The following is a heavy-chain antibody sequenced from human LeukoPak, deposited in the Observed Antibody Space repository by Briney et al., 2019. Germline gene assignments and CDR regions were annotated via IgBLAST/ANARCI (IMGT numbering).Heavy chain of an antibody. D-gene: IGHD2/OR15-2a*01. CDR1: GFSVSDSY. Sequence: PGGSLRLSCAASGFSVSDSYMSWVRQAPGKGLEWVSILYSGGDTYYSASVRGRFTISRDNSKNTLYLQMNTLSAADTAVYFCAGGENYYFHTDVWGKGATVTVSS. V-gene: IGHV3-66*02. J-gene: IGHJ6*03. CDR2: LYSGGDT. CDR3: AGGENYYFHTDV.